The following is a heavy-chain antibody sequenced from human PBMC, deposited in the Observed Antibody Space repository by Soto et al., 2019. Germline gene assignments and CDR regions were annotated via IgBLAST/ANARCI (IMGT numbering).Heavy chain of an antibody. D-gene: IGHD6-19*01. Sequence: GGALRLSCAASVFTFSSYAMSWVRQAPGKGLEWVSATINSGGSAYYADSVRGRFTISRDNSKNTLYLQMNSLRAEDTAVYYCAKDKMEQWLVGGYFDYWGQGALVTVSS. CDR1: VFTFSSYA. J-gene: IGHJ4*02. CDR2: TINSGGSA. CDR3: AKDKMEQWLVGGYFDY. V-gene: IGHV3-23*01.